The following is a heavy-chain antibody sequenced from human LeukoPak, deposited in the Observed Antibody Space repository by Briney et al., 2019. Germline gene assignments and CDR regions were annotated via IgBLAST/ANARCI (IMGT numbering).Heavy chain of an antibody. D-gene: IGHD2-2*01. V-gene: IGHV1-8*01. CDR1: GYTFTSYD. J-gene: IGHJ4*02. CDR3: ARSSTAAISPLIDY. Sequence: ASVKVSCKASGYTFTSYDINWVRQATGQGLEWMGWMNPNSGNTGYAQKFQGRVTMTRNTSISTAYMELSSLRSEDTAVYYWARSSTAAISPLIDYWGQGTLVTVSS. CDR2: MNPNSGNT.